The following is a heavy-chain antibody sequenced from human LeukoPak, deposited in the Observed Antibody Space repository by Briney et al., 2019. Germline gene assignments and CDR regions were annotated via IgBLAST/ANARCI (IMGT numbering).Heavy chain of an antibody. J-gene: IGHJ4*02. CDR2: ISSSSSYI. Sequence: PGGSLRLSCAASGFTFSSYGMAWVRQAPGKGLEWVSSISSSSSYIYYADSVKGRFTISRDNAKNSLYLQMNSLRAEDTAVYYCARDGDSGSYYVNWGQGTLVTISS. CDR1: GFTFSSYG. D-gene: IGHD1-26*01. V-gene: IGHV3-21*01. CDR3: ARDGDSGSYYVN.